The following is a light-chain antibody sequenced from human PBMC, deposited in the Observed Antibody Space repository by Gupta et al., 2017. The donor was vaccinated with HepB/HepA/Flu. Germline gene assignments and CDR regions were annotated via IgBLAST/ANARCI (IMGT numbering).Light chain of an antibody. CDR1: QSVSSY. CDR2: DAS. Sequence: EIVLTQSPATLSLSPGERATLSCRASQSVSSYLAWYQQKPGQAPRLLIYDASNRATGIPARFSGSGAGTDFNLTISSREPEDFAVYYCEQRRNWHPKLTFGQGTRLEIK. V-gene: IGKV3-11*01. CDR3: EQRRNWHPKLT. J-gene: IGKJ5*01.